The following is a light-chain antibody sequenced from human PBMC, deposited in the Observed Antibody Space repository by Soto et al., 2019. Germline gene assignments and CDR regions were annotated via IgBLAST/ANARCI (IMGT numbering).Light chain of an antibody. Sequence: QSVLTQPASVSGSPGQSITISCTGTSSDVGSYNLVSWYQQHPGKAPKLMIYEVSKRPSGVSNRFSGSKSGNTASLTISGLQAEDEADYYCCSYAGSSTPYVFGTGTKATLL. V-gene: IGLV2-23*02. CDR2: EVS. CDR3: CSYAGSSTPYV. CDR1: SSDVGSYNL. J-gene: IGLJ1*01.